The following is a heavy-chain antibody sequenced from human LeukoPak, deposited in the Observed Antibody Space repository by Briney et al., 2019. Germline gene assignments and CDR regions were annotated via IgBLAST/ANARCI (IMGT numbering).Heavy chain of an antibody. Sequence: ASVKVSCKASGYTFTGYFIHWVRQAPGQGLEWMGWINPNSGGTNYAQKFQGRVTMTRDTSISTAYMELSSLRSEDTAVYYCARGYSSSWYGVPRFDYWGQGTLVTVSS. D-gene: IGHD6-13*01. V-gene: IGHV1-2*02. CDR1: GYTFTGYF. CDR2: INPNSGGT. CDR3: ARGYSSSWYGVPRFDY. J-gene: IGHJ4*02.